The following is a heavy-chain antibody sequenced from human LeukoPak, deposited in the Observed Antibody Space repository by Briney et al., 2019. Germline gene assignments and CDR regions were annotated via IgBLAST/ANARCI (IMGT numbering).Heavy chain of an antibody. CDR3: AKVVAATQYAFDI. Sequence: GGSLSLSCAASGFTFSSYAMSWVRQAPGKGLEWVSAISGSGGSTYYADSVKGRFTISRDNSENTLYLQMNSLRAEDTPVYYCAKVVAATQYAFDIWGQGTMVTVSS. V-gene: IGHV3-23*01. J-gene: IGHJ3*02. D-gene: IGHD2-15*01. CDR2: ISGSGGST. CDR1: GFTFSSYA.